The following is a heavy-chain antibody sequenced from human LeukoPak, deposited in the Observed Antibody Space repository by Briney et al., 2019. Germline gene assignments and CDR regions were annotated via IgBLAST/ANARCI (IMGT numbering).Heavy chain of an antibody. CDR1: GYTLNELS. CDR2: FDPEDGET. D-gene: IGHD2-2*01. V-gene: IGHV1-24*01. CDR3: ATSLYCSSTSCYLGALG. Sequence: GASVKVSCKVSGYTLNELSMHWVRQAPGKGLEWMGGFDPEDGETIYAQKFQGRVTMTEDTSTDTAYMELSSLRSEDTAVYYCATSLYCSSTSCYLGALGWGQGTLVTVSS. J-gene: IGHJ4*02.